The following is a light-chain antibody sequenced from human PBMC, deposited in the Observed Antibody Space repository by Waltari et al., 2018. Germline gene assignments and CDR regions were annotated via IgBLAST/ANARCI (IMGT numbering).Light chain of an antibody. CDR1: QSVTSN. J-gene: IGKJ3*01. CDR2: GAS. CDR3: QQYGTSPT. V-gene: IGKV3-20*01. Sequence: IVLTQSPGTLSLSPVERATRSCRSSQSVTSNLAWYQQKPGQAPRLLISGASNRATGIPDRFSASGSGTHFTLAISRLGPEDFAVYYCQQYGTSPTFGPGTKVDVK.